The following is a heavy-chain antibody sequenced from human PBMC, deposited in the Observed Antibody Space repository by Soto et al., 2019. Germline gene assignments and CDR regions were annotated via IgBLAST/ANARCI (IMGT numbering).Heavy chain of an antibody. V-gene: IGHV1-8*01. Sequence: QVQLVQSGAEVKKPGASLKVSCKASGYTFTSYDINWVRQATGQGLEWMGWMNPRSGNTGYAQKFQGRVTMTRDASISTAYMELSSLSSEDTAVYYCARDPGISKAGTSVSDYWGQGTLVSVSS. D-gene: IGHD6-13*01. CDR1: GYTFTSYD. CDR2: MNPRSGNT. J-gene: IGHJ4*02. CDR3: ARDPGISKAGTSVSDY.